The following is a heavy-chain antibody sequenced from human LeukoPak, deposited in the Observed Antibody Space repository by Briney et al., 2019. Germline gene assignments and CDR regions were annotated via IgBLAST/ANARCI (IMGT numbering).Heavy chain of an antibody. CDR2: ISAYNGNT. CDR3: ARDLAAYYDSSGYYSLIGIFDY. Sequence: VASVKVSCTASGYTFTSYGISWVRQAPGQGLEWMGWISAYNGNTNYAQKLQGRVTMTTDTSTSTAYMELRSLRSDDTAVYYCARDLAAYYDSSGYYSLIGIFDYWGQGTLVTVSS. V-gene: IGHV1-18*01. CDR1: GYTFTSYG. J-gene: IGHJ4*02. D-gene: IGHD3-22*01.